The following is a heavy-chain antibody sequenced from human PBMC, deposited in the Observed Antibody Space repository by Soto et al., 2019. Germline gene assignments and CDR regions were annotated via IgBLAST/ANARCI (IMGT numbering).Heavy chain of an antibody. CDR2: IIPIFGTA. V-gene: IGHV1-69*13. CDR3: ARYNPKGITVTSLFSVDYGMDV. J-gene: IGHJ6*02. D-gene: IGHD4-4*01. Sequence: SVKVSCKASGGTFSSYAISWVRQAPGQGLEWMGGIIPIFGTANYAQKFQGRVTITADESTSTAYMELSSLRSEDTAVYYCARYNPKGITVTSLFSVDYGMDVWGQGTTVAVSS. CDR1: GGTFSSYA.